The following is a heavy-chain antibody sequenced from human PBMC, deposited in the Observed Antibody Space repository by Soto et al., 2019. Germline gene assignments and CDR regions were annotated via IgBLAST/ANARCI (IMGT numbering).Heavy chain of an antibody. Sequence: SETLSLTCTVSGGSISSYYWSWIRQPRGKGLEWIGYIYYSGSTNYNPSLKSRVTISVDTSKNQFSLKLSSVTAADTAVYYCARHVFIGFSQYDFWSGYYDYYYYYMDVWGKGTTVTVSS. CDR3: ARHVFIGFSQYDFWSGYYDYYYYYMDV. CDR2: IYYSGST. V-gene: IGHV4-59*08. J-gene: IGHJ6*03. D-gene: IGHD3-3*01. CDR1: GGSISSYY.